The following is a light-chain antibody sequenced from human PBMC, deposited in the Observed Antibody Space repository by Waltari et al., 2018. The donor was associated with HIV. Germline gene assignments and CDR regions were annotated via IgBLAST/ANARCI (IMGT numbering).Light chain of an antibody. CDR3: NSRDSSGNRLVV. V-gene: IGLV3-19*01. CDR1: SLRNYF. Sequence: SSEVTQDPTVSVALGPTVRFTCQGDSLRNYFPSWYQQKPGQAPVLVIYGENNRPSGIPDRSSGSTSGNTASLIITGAQAEDEAEYYCNSRDSSGNRLVVFGGGTKLTVL. CDR2: GEN. J-gene: IGLJ2*01.